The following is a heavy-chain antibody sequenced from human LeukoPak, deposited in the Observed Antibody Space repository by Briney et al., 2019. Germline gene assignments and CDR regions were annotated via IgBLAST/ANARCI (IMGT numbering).Heavy chain of an antibody. J-gene: IGHJ6*04. CDR3: ARWGRTKSETNYYYYGTDV. Sequence: SQTLSLTCAISGDSVSSNSAAWNWIRQSPSRGLEWLGRTYYRSKWYNDYAVSVKSRITINPDTSKNQFSLQLNSMTPQDTAVYYCARWGRTKSETNYYYYGTDVWGKGTRVTVS. D-gene: IGHD1-14*01. CDR2: TYYRSKWYN. CDR1: GDSVSSNSAA. V-gene: IGHV6-1*01.